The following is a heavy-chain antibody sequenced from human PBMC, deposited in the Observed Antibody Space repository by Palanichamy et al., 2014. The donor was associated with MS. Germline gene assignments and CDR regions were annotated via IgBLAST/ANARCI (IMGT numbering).Heavy chain of an antibody. CDR3: ARNYYGSGEYWGIWFDP. Sequence: QVQLVQSGREVRSLGPSVKVSCKASGYTFTSYAMHWVRQAPGQRLEWIGWINAGNGNTKYSQKFQGRVTITRDTSASTAYMELSSLRSEDTAVYYCARNYYGSGEYWGIWFDPWGQGTLVTVSS. CDR2: INAGNGNT. CDR1: GYTFTSYA. D-gene: IGHD3-10*01. J-gene: IGHJ5*02. V-gene: IGHV1-3*01.